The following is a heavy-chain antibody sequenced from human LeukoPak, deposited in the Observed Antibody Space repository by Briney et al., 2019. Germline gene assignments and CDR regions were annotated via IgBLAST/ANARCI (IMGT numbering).Heavy chain of an antibody. Sequence: GGSLRLSCAASGFTFSSYNMNWVRQAPGKGLEWVSSIGSSGGYMYYGDSVKGRFTISRDNAKNSLYLQMNSLRAEDTAVYYCARLRAMAIYYMDVWGKGTTVTVSS. J-gene: IGHJ6*03. CDR3: ARLRAMAIYYMDV. V-gene: IGHV3-21*01. D-gene: IGHD5-18*01. CDR1: GFTFSSYN. CDR2: IGSSGGYM.